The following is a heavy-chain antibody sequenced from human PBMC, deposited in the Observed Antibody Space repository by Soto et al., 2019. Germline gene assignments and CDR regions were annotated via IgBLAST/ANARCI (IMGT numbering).Heavy chain of an antibody. CDR1: GFSISHHG. CDR2: LWSAGDFE. V-gene: IGHV3-33*01. J-gene: IGHJ6*02. Sequence: QVHLVESGGNVVQPGRSLRLSCVASGFSISHHGMHCVRQAPGKGLEWVAHLWSAGDFEYYADSVKGRFTISRDLSKNTLYLQMNSLGAEDTAVYHCARDAQQLANYGMDVWGQGTTVTVSS. D-gene: IGHD6-13*01. CDR3: ARDAQQLANYGMDV.